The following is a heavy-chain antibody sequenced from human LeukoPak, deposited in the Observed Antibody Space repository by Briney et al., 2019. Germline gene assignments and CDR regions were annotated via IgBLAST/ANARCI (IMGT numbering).Heavy chain of an antibody. CDR1: GFTFSHYA. CDR3: AKASILGTSFDY. V-gene: IGHV3-23*01. CDR2: ISGSGGST. J-gene: IGHJ4*02. D-gene: IGHD2-21*01. Sequence: GGSLRLSCAASGFTFSHYAMNWVRQAPGKGLEWVSGISGSGGSTFYADSVKGRFTISRDNSKNTLHLQMNSLRAEDTAVYYCAKASILGTSFDYWGQGTLVTVSS.